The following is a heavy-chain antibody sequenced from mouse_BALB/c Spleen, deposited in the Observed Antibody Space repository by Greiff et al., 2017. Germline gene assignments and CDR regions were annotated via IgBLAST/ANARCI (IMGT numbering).Heavy chain of an antibody. J-gene: IGHJ4*01. CDR3: ARTDGYYDAMDY. CDR1: GYSITSDYA. D-gene: IGHD2-3*01. Sequence: EVKLEESGPGLVKPSQSLSLTCTVTGYSITSDYAWNWIRQFPGNKLEWMGYISYSGSTSYNPSLKSRISITRDTSKNHFFLQLNSVTTEDTATYYCARTDGYYDAMDYWGQGTSVTVSS. CDR2: ISYSGST. V-gene: IGHV3-2*02.